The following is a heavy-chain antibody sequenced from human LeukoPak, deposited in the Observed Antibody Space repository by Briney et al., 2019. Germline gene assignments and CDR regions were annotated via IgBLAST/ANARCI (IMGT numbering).Heavy chain of an antibody. CDR2: IIPIFGTA. J-gene: IGHJ4*02. CDR3: AREVDSSSWYYFDY. V-gene: IGHV1-69*05. D-gene: IGHD6-13*01. CDR1: GGTFSIYA. Sequence: GSSVKVSCKASGGTFSIYAISWVREAPGQGLEWKGRIIPIFGTANYAQKFQGRVTITTDESTSTAYMELSSLRSDDTAVYYCAREVDSSSWYYFDYWGQGTLVTVSS.